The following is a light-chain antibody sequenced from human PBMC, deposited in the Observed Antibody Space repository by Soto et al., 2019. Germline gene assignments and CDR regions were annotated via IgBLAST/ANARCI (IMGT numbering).Light chain of an antibody. CDR2: EAR. CDR3: LVWDRSNNDVL. Sequence: SDELTQPPSVSVSPGQTEMITCEGDDFGTTTVQWYQQRPGQAPVLVVYEARYQPSGIPDRFSGSSSGSTATLTISKVEAGDEADYYCLVWDRSNNDVLFAGGTELTVL. J-gene: IGLJ3*02. V-gene: IGLV3-21*02. CDR1: DFGTTT.